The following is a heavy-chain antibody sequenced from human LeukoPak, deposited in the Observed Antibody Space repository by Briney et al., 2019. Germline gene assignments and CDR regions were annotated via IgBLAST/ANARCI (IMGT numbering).Heavy chain of an antibody. CDR3: ARGGGGYCSSTSCYVDWFDP. CDR1: GGSISSYY. D-gene: IGHD2-2*01. CDR2: IYYRGST. Sequence: SETLSLTCTVSGGSISSYYWSWIRQPPGKGLEWIGYIYYRGSTNYNPSLKSRVTISVDTSKNQFSLKLSSVTAADTAVYYCARGGGGYCSSTSCYVDWFDPWGQGTLVTVSS. J-gene: IGHJ5*02. V-gene: IGHV4-59*01.